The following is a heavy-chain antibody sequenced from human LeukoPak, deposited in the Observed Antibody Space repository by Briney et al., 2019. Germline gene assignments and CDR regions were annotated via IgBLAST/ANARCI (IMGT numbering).Heavy chain of an antibody. Sequence: SETLSLTCVVSGDSISSSNWWSWVRQPPGRGLEWIGEIYHSGSTKDNPSLKSRVTISVDTSKNQFSLNLTSVTAADTAMYFCARRVSGSYRLDYWGQGMLVTVSS. D-gene: IGHD3-16*02. CDR3: ARRVSGSYRLDY. J-gene: IGHJ4*02. V-gene: IGHV4-4*02. CDR1: GDSISSSNW. CDR2: IYHSGST.